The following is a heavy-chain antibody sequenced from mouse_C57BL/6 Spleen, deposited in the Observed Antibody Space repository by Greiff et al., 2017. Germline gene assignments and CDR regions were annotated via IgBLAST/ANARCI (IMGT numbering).Heavy chain of an antibody. CDR3: ARTYYSNYGWFAY. J-gene: IGHJ3*01. V-gene: IGHV5-17*01. CDR1: GFTFSDYG. CDR2: ISSGSSTI. D-gene: IGHD2-5*01. Sequence: DVMLVESGGGLVKPGGSLKLSCAASGFTFSDYGMHWVRQAPEKGLEWVAYISSGSSTIYYADTVKGRFTISRDNAKNTLFLQMTSLRSEDTAMYYCARTYYSNYGWFAYWGQGALVTVSA.